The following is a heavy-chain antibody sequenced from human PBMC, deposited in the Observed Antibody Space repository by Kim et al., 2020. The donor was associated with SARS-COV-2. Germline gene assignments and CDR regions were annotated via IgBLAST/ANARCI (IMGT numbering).Heavy chain of an antibody. CDR1: GGTFSSYA. CDR2: IIPIFGTA. Sequence: ASVKVSCKASGGTFSSYAISWVRQAPGQGLEWMGGIIPIFGTANYAQKFQGRVTITADESTNTAYMELSSLRSEDTAVYYCARGLPEDDGSGSPPPYYFDYWGQGTLVTVSS. CDR3: ARGLPEDDGSGSPPPYYFDY. V-gene: IGHV1-69*13. D-gene: IGHD3-10*01. J-gene: IGHJ4*02.